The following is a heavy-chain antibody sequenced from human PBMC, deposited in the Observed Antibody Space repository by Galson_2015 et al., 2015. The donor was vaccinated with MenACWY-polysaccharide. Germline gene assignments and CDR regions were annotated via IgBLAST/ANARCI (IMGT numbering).Heavy chain of an antibody. V-gene: IGHV3-74*01. D-gene: IGHD5/OR15-5a*01. Sequence: SLRLSCAASGFTFSSYCMHWVRQAPGKGLVWVSGIYGDGTATNYADSVKGRFTISRDNAKNTLYLQMNSLRAEDTAVYYCARGRVDASKIHFNYWGQGTLVTVSS. CDR1: GFTFSSYC. CDR3: ARGRVDASKIHFNY. CDR2: IYGDGTAT. J-gene: IGHJ4*02.